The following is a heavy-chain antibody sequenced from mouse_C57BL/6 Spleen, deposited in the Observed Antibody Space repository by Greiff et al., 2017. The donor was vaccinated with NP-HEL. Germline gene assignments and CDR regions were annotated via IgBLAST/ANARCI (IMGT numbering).Heavy chain of an antibody. Sequence: EVQLQESGPGMVKPSQSLSLTCTVTGYSITSGYDWHWIRHFPGNKLEWMGYISYSGSTNYNPSLKSRISITHDTSKNHFFLKLNSVTTEDTATYYCARGIIEDYAMDYWGQGTSVTVSS. J-gene: IGHJ4*01. CDR3: ARGIIEDYAMDY. CDR1: GYSITSGYD. V-gene: IGHV3-1*01. CDR2: ISYSGST.